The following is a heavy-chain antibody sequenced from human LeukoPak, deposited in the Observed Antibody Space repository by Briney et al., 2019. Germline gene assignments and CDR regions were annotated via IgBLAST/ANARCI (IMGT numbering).Heavy chain of an antibody. V-gene: IGHV3-7*01. Sequence: PGGSLRLSCAASGFTFSNSWMAWVRQAPGKGLEWVAEMNQDGSTIVYVDSVKGRFTISRDNAKNSVYLQMNSLRAEDTAVYYCARDLHFGALDYWGQGTLVTVS. D-gene: IGHD3-16*01. CDR2: MNQDGSTI. CDR1: GFTFSNSW. CDR3: ARDLHFGALDY. J-gene: IGHJ4*02.